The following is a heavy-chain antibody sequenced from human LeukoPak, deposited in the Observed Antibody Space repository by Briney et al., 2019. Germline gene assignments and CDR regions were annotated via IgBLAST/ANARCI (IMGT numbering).Heavy chain of an antibody. CDR3: ARLNSSGYYYLY. V-gene: IGHV4-59*08. D-gene: IGHD3-22*01. Sequence: KPSETLSLTCTVSGGSISSYYWSWIRQPPGKGLEWIGYIYYSGSTNYNPSLKSRVTISVDTSKNQFSLKLRSVTAADTAVYYCARLNSSGYYYLYWGQGTLVTVSS. J-gene: IGHJ4*02. CDR2: IYYSGST. CDR1: GGSISSYY.